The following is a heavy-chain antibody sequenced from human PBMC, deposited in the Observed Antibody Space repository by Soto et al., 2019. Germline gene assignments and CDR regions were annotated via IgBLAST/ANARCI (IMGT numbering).Heavy chain of an antibody. V-gene: IGHV3-48*01. Sequence: GGSLRLSCGASGFTFGSYSMNWVRQAPGKGLERISHISASSRTLFYADSVKGRFTISRDNAKNSLYLQMNSLRAEDMAVYYCARSYCDSSASYASYGMDVWGQGT. CDR3: ARSYCDSSASYASYGMDV. CDR2: ISASSRTL. D-gene: IGHD3-22*01. J-gene: IGHJ6*02. CDR1: GFTFGSYS.